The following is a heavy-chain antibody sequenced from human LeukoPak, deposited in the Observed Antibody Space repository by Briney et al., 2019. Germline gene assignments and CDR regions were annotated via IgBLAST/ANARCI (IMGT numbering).Heavy chain of an antibody. J-gene: IGHJ4*02. V-gene: IGHV3-48*03. CDR1: GFTFSSYE. Sequence: GGSLRLSCAASGFTFSSYEMNWVRQAPRKGLEWVSYISSSGSTIYYADSVKGRFTISRDNAKNSLYLQMNSLRAEDTAVYYCARALGGSSWYVTHWGQGTLVTVSS. CDR3: ARALGGSSWYVTH. CDR2: ISSSGSTI. D-gene: IGHD6-13*01.